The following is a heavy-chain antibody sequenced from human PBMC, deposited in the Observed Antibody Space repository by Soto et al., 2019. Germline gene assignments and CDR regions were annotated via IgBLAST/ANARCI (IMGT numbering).Heavy chain of an antibody. CDR1: GYIFTNYY. CDR3: ARDADGYNSWAIQSLDN. J-gene: IGHJ4*02. V-gene: IGHV1-46*01. D-gene: IGHD5-18*01. Sequence: QVQLVQSGAEVKKPGASVKVSCKTSGYIFTNYYMHWLRQAPGQGLECVGIINPNGGSTTYEQKCEGSFTLTSDPYNEKVYMELSRLRSEDTAVYYCARDADGYNSWAIQSLDNWVQGTLVTVFS. CDR2: INPNGGST.